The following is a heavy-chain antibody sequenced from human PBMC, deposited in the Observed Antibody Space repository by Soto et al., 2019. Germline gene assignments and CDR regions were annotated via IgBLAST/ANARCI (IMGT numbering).Heavy chain of an antibody. D-gene: IGHD6-19*01. CDR3: TSGRGSSGWYDY. J-gene: IGHJ4*02. Sequence: PGGSLRLSCTASGLTFGDYAMSWVRQAPGKGLEWVGFIRSKAYGGTTEYAASVKGRFTISRDDSKSIAYLQMNSLKTEDTAVYYCTSGRGSSGWYDYWGQGTLVTVSS. CDR2: IRSKAYGGTT. V-gene: IGHV3-49*04. CDR1: GLTFGDYA.